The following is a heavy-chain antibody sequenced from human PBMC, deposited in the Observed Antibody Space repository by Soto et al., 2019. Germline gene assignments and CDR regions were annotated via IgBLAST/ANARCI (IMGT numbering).Heavy chain of an antibody. CDR3: ARGRGYCGGTNCYLDY. CDR1: GFTVSSNY. D-gene: IGHD2-21*01. V-gene: IGHV3-74*03. CDR2: SNMVGTTT. Sequence: GGSLRLSCAASGFTVSSNYMSWVRQAPGKGLVWVSRSNMVGTTTKNADSVKGRFTISRDNAKNTLYLQMNSLRHEDTAVYYCARGRGYCGGTNCYLDYWGQGALVTVSS. J-gene: IGHJ4*02.